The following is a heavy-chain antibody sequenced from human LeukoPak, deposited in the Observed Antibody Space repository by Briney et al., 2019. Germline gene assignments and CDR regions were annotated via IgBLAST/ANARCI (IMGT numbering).Heavy chain of an antibody. Sequence: ASVKVSCKASGYTFNSYGISWVRQAPGQGLEWMGWINPNSGGTNYAQKFQGRVTMARDTSISTAYMELSRLRSDDTAVYYCAREYGDGYNSRNWFDPWGQGTLVTVSS. V-gene: IGHV1-2*02. CDR2: INPNSGGT. CDR1: GYTFNSYG. D-gene: IGHD5-12*01. CDR3: AREYGDGYNSRNWFDP. J-gene: IGHJ5*02.